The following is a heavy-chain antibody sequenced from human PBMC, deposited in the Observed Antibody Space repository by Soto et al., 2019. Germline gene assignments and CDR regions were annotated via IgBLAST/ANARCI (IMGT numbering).Heavy chain of an antibody. J-gene: IGHJ5*02. CDR2: INPAGSVT. V-gene: IGHV1-46*03. Sequence: ASVKVSCKASGISLINHYVHWVRQAPGQGPEWMGVINPAGSVTVYALKLQDRVTVTRDTSTSTVYMELNSLTSEDTAIYYCARDNSRTFPAAPGDKKGDSSGWWFDPWGQGTLVTVSS. CDR1: GISLINHY. CDR3: ARDNSRTFPAAPGDKKGDSSGWWFDP. D-gene: IGHD6-13*01.